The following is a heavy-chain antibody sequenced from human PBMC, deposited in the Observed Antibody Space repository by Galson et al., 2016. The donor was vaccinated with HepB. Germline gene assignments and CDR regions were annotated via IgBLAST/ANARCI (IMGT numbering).Heavy chain of an antibody. V-gene: IGHV1-3*01. CDR3: ARVAVPADVNWFDP. D-gene: IGHD2-2*01. CDR1: GYTFTSYA. CDR2: INAGSGNT. Sequence: SVKVSCKASGYTFTSYAIHWVRQAPGQRLEWMGWINAGSGNTKYSQTFQGRVTITRDTFASTAYMELSSLRSEHTAVYYCARVAVPADVNWFDPWGQGTLVTVSS. J-gene: IGHJ5*02.